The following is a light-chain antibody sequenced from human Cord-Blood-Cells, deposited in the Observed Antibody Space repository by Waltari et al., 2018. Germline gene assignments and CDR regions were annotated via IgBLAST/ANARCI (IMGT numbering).Light chain of an antibody. Sequence: VWTHSPSLLPLAPGARATLSLGASQRVSSYLAWYQQKPGQAPRLLIYAASNMATGIPARFSGSGSGTDFTLTISSLEPEDFAVYYCQQRNNWPPTFGGGTKVEIK. V-gene: IGKV3-11*01. CDR3: QQRNNWPPT. CDR2: AAS. J-gene: IGKJ4*01. CDR1: QRVSSY.